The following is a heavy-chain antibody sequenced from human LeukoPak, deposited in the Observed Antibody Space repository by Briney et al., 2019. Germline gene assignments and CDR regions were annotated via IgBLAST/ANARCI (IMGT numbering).Heavy chain of an antibody. Sequence: SETLSLTCTVSGGSINTNYWTWIRQPPGKGLEWIGNIYYSGTANYNPSLKSRVTISVDTSKNQFSLKLSSVTAADTAMYYCARVGGDGYNYDYWSQGTLVTVSS. J-gene: IGHJ4*02. CDR2: IYYSGTA. V-gene: IGHV4-59*12. D-gene: IGHD5-24*01. CDR3: ARVGGDGYNYDY. CDR1: GGSINTNY.